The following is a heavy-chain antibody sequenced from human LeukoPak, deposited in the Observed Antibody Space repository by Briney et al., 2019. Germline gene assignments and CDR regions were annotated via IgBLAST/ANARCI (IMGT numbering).Heavy chain of an antibody. CDR2: ISSSGSTK. J-gene: IGHJ6*04. CDR3: AELGITMIGGV. D-gene: IGHD3-10*02. V-gene: IGHV3-48*04. CDR1: GGSFSSYR. Sequence: PGGTLRLTCAASGGSFSSYRGSWVRQAPGKGLEWVGYISSSGSTKYYADSVKGGFTISRDNAKNSLYLQMNSLRAEDTAVYYCAELGITMIGGVWGKGTTVTISS.